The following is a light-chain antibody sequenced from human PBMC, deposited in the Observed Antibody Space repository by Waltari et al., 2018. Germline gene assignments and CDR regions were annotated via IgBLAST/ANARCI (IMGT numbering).Light chain of an antibody. V-gene: IGKV3-15*01. CDR3: QQYNNWPRIT. CDR1: QSVSSY. J-gene: IGKJ5*01. Sequence: EIVMTQSPATLSVSPGERATLSCRAGQSVSSYLAWYQHKPGQAPRLLFYGASTRAAGIPARFSGSGSGTEFNLIISSLQSEDFAVYYCQQYNNWPRITFGQGTRLEIK. CDR2: GAS.